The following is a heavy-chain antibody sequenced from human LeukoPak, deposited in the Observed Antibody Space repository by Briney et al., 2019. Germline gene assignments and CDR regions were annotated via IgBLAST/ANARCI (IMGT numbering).Heavy chain of an antibody. V-gene: IGHV1-18*01. CDR3: ARDRAAGHFDY. CDR2: ISAYNGNT. D-gene: IGHD6-13*01. Sequence: ASVKVSCKASSYTFSSYGISWVRQAPGQGLEWMGWISAYNGNTNYAQKLQGRVTMTTDTSTSTAYMELRSLRSDDTAVYYCARDRAAGHFDYWGQGTLVTVSS. CDR1: SYTFSSYG. J-gene: IGHJ4*02.